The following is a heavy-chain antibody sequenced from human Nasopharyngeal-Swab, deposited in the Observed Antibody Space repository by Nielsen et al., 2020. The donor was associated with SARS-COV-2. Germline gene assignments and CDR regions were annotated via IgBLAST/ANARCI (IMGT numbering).Heavy chain of an antibody. J-gene: IGHJ4*02. D-gene: IGHD3-10*01. CDR1: GFTFSSYG. CDR3: ARDFPFGGDVVY. Sequence: GESLKISCAASGFTFSSYGMHWVRQAPGKGLEWVAVIWYDGSNKYYADSVKGRFTISRDNSKNTLYLQMNSLRAEDTAVYYCARDFPFGGDVVYWGQGTLVTVSS. CDR2: IWYDGSNK. V-gene: IGHV3-33*01.